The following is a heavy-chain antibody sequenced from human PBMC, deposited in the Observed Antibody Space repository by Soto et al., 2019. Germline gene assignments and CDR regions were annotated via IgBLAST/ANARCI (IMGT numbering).Heavy chain of an antibody. CDR2: ISYDGSNK. Sequence: QVQLVESGGGVVQPGRSLRLSCAASGFTFSSYAMHWVRQAPGKGLEWVAVISYDGSNKYYADSVKGRFTISRDNSKNTLYLQMNSLRAEDTAVYYCARSYWDGIDVWGQGTTVTVSS. D-gene: IGHD1-26*01. CDR3: ARSYWDGIDV. CDR1: GFTFSSYA. V-gene: IGHV3-30-3*01. J-gene: IGHJ6*02.